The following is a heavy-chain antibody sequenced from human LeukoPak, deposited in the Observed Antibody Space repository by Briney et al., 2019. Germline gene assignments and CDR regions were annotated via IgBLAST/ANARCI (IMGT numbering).Heavy chain of an antibody. CDR2: IYYSGSI. CDR3: ARGIVGATHFDY. D-gene: IGHD1-26*01. Sequence: SQTLSLTCTVSGGSISSGDYYWSWIRQPPGKGLEWIGYIYYSGSIYYNPSLKSRVTISVDTSKNQFSLKLSSVTAAGTAVYYCARGIVGATHFDYWGQGTLVTVSS. V-gene: IGHV4-30-4*01. J-gene: IGHJ4*02. CDR1: GGSISSGDYY.